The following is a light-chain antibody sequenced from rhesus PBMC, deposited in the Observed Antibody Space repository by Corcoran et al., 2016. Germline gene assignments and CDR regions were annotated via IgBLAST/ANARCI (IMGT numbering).Light chain of an antibody. CDR1: QGISSY. J-gene: IGKJ4*01. CDR2: YTS. Sequence: DIQMTQSPSSLSASVGDTVTITCRASQGISSYLAWYQQTPGKAPTPLIYYTSTLESGVPSRFSGSGSGTEFTLTISSLQPEDFATYYCQHYNSAPLTFGGGTKVEIK. V-gene: IGKV1-37*01. CDR3: QHYNSAPLT.